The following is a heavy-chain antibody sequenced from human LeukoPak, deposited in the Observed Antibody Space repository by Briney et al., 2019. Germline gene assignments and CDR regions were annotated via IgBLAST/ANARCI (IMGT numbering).Heavy chain of an antibody. CDR1: GGTFSSYA. V-gene: IGHV1-69*04. Sequence: GASVKVSCKASGGTFSSYAISWVRQAPGQGLEWMGRIIPIFGIANYAQKFQGRVTITADKSTSTAYMELSSLRSEGTAVYYCALSGDYYDSSGVQHWGQGTLVTVSS. J-gene: IGHJ1*01. D-gene: IGHD3-22*01. CDR3: ALSGDYYDSSGVQH. CDR2: IIPIFGIA.